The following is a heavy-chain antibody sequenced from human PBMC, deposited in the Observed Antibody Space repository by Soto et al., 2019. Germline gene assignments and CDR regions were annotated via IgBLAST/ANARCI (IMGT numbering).Heavy chain of an antibody. V-gene: IGHV3-74*01. CDR2: INSDGSST. Sequence: GGSLRLSCAASGFTFSSYWMHWVRQAPGKGLVWVSRINSDGSSTSYADSVKGRFTISRDNAKNTLYLQMNSLRAEDTAVYYCARDRTYYDFWTGTNDNWFDPLGQGTLVTVSS. CDR3: ARDRTYYDFWTGTNDNWFDP. D-gene: IGHD3-3*01. CDR1: GFTFSSYW. J-gene: IGHJ5*02.